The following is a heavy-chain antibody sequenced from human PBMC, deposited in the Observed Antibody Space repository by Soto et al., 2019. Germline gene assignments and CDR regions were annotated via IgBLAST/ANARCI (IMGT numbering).Heavy chain of an antibody. CDR3: AKDTAPQVV. J-gene: IGHJ6*02. Sequence: DVHLLESGGGLVQPGGCLRLSCVASGLAFSAYDMSWVRQGQGKGLEWVSGISESGSGTYYADSVKGRFTISRDNSKNTLYLQMSSLRAEDTAVYYCAKDTAPQVVWGQGTTVTVSS. V-gene: IGHV3-23*01. D-gene: IGHD5-18*01. CDR1: GLAFSAYD. CDR2: ISESGSGT.